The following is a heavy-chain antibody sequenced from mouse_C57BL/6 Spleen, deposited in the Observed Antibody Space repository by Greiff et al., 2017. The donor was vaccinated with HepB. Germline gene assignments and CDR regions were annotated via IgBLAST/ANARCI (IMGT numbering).Heavy chain of an antibody. CDR2: IDPENGDT. Sequence: EVQLQQSGAELVRPGASVKLSCTASGFNIKDDYMHWVKQRPEQGLEWIGWIDPENGDTEYASKFQGKATITADTSSNTAYLQLSSLTSEDTAVYYCTRPLRDYWGQGTSVTVSS. V-gene: IGHV14-4*01. J-gene: IGHJ4*01. CDR1: GFNIKDDY. CDR3: TRPLRDY.